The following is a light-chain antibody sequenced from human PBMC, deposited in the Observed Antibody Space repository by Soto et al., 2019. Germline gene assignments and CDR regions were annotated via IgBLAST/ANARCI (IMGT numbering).Light chain of an antibody. CDR3: QQYGSLVLT. Sequence: EIVLTQSPGTLSLSPGERATLSCRASQRVSSSYLAWYQQKPGQAPRLLIYGASSRATGIPDRLSGSGAGTDFTLTISRLEPEEFAVYYCQQYGSLVLTFGGGTKVEIK. J-gene: IGKJ4*01. CDR2: GAS. CDR1: QRVSSSY. V-gene: IGKV3-20*01.